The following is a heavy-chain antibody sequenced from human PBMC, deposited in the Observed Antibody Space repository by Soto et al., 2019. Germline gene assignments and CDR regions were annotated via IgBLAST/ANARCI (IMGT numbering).Heavy chain of an antibody. CDR3: AREKTSYGMDV. V-gene: IGHV1-8*01. CDR2: MNPNRGNT. CDR1: GYTFTSYD. Sequence: QVQLVQSGAEVKKPGASVKVSCKASGYTFTSYDINWVRQATGQGLEWMGWMNPNRGNTGYAQKFQGEVTMTRNTSISTAYMELRSRRSEDTGGYYCAREKTSYGMDVWGQGTTVTVSS. J-gene: IGHJ6*02.